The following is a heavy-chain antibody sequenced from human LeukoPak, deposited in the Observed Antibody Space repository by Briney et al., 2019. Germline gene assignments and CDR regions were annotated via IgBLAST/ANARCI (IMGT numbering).Heavy chain of an antibody. CDR2: ISYDGSNK. J-gene: IGHJ3*02. Sequence: GGSLRLSCAASGFTFSSYGMHWVRQAPGKGLEWVAVISYDGSNKYYADSVKGRFTISRDNSKNTLYLQMNSLRAEDTAVYYCAKGLSSWSPDAFDIWGQGTMVTVSS. D-gene: IGHD6-13*01. V-gene: IGHV3-30*18. CDR1: GFTFSSYG. CDR3: AKGLSSWSPDAFDI.